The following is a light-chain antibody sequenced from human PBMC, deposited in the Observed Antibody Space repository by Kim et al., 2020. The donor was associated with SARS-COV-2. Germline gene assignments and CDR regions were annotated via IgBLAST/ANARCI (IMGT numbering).Light chain of an antibody. CDR1: SGHSSYA. V-gene: IGLV4-69*01. J-gene: IGLJ3*02. CDR3: QTWGTGIRV. CDR2: LNSDGCH. Sequence: GASVKLTCTLSSGHSSYAIAWHQQPEKGPRYLMKLNSDGCHSKGDGIPDRFSGSSSGAERYLTISSLQSEDEADYYCQTWGTGIRVFGGGTKLTVL.